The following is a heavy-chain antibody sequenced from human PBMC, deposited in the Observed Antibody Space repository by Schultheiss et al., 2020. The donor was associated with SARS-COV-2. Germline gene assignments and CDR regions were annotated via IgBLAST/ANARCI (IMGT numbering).Heavy chain of an antibody. CDR3: ARGSAGVATIMTFDY. Sequence: ASVKVSCKASGGTFSSYAISWVRQAPGQGLEWMGIINPSGDVTNYAQKFQGRVTVTRDTSTSTVYLELSSLRSEDTAVYYCARGSAGVATIMTFDYWGQGTLVTVSS. D-gene: IGHD5-24*01. V-gene: IGHV1-46*01. CDR1: GGTFSSYA. CDR2: INPSGDVT. J-gene: IGHJ4*02.